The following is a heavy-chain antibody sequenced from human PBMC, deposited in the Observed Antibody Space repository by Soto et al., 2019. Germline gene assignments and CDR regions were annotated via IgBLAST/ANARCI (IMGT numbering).Heavy chain of an antibody. D-gene: IGHD3-10*01. Sequence: QITLKESGPTLVKPTQTLTLTCSFSGFSLTTGVGVGWIRQPPGKALEWLAIIYWNDEKLYNPSLKTRLTITKDTSKNQVALTVTDMDPVDTATYYCAHRVNMARGPYNYFGPWGQGTLVTVSS. J-gene: IGHJ5*02. CDR1: GFSLTTGVG. V-gene: IGHV2-5*01. CDR2: IYWNDEK. CDR3: AHRVNMARGPYNYFGP.